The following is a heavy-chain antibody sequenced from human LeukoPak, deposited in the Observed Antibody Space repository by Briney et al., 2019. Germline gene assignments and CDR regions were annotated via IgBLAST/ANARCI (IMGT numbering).Heavy chain of an antibody. CDR1: GYTFTSYG. D-gene: IGHD2-2*01. J-gene: IGHJ4*02. Sequence: ASVKVSCKASGYTFTSYGISWVRQAPGQGLEWMGWISVYNGNTNYAQKLQGRVTMTTDTSTSTAYMELRSLRSDDTAVYYCARDAGVVPAAPIDYWGQGTLVTVSS. CDR3: ARDAGVVPAAPIDY. CDR2: ISVYNGNT. V-gene: IGHV1-18*01.